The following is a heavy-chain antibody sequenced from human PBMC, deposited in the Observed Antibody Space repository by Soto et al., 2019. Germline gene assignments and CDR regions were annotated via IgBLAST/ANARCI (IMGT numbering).Heavy chain of an antibody. J-gene: IGHJ4*02. CDR3: AKGSRGWYERFDY. CDR2: ISGSGGST. CDR1: GFTFSSYA. D-gene: IGHD6-19*01. V-gene: IGHV3-23*01. Sequence: EVQLLESGGGLVQPGGSLRLSCAASGFTFSSYAMSWVRQAPGKGLEWVSTISGSGGSTYYADSVKGRFTISRDNSKNTLYLQMSSLRAEDTAVYYCAKGSRGWYERFDYWGQGTLVTVSS.